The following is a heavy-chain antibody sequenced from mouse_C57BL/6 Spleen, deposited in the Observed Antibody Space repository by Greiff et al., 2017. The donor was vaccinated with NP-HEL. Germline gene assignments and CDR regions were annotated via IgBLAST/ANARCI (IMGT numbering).Heavy chain of an antibody. CDR3: AREAVGGAMDY. V-gene: IGHV1-18*01. CDR1: GYTFTDYN. D-gene: IGHD1-1*02. Sequence: VQLKESGPELVKPGASVKIPCKASGYTFTDYNMDWVKQSHGKSLEWIGDINPNNGGTIYNQKFKGKATLTVDKSSSTAYMELRSLTSEDTAVYYSAREAVGGAMDYWGQGTSVNVSS. J-gene: IGHJ4*01. CDR2: INPNNGGT.